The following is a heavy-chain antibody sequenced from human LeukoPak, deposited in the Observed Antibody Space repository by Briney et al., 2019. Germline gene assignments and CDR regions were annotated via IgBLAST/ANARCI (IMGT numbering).Heavy chain of an antibody. Sequence: SVKVSCKASGGTFSSYAISWVRQAPGQGLEWMGGIIPIFGTANYAQKFQGRVTITADKSTSTAYMELSSLRSEDTAVYYCARPNSGYRAFDIWGQGTMVTVSS. V-gene: IGHV1-69*06. CDR2: IIPIFGTA. CDR3: ARPNSGYRAFDI. J-gene: IGHJ3*02. CDR1: GGTFSSYA. D-gene: IGHD3-9*01.